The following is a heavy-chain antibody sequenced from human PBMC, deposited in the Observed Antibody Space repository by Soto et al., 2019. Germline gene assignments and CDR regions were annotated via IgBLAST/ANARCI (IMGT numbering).Heavy chain of an antibody. CDR2: IYYNGGT. J-gene: IGHJ2*01. Sequence: KTSETLSLTCTVSGGSFSRGNYYWGWIRQTPGKGPEWIANIYYNGGTYYNPSLKSRVTISLDTSKNLLSLKLSSVTAADTAVYYCAGLYSGYEIWYFDLWGRGTLVTVS. D-gene: IGHD5-12*01. CDR1: GGSFSRGNYY. CDR3: AGLYSGYEIWYFDL. V-gene: IGHV4-39*01.